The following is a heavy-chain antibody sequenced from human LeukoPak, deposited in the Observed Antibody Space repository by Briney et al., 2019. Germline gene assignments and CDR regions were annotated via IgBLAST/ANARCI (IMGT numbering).Heavy chain of an antibody. CDR1: GVTFDDYA. J-gene: IGHJ4*02. V-gene: IGHV3-9*03. Sequence: PGRSLRLSCTVAGVTFDDYAMHWVRQVPGKGLEWVSGISWNSGKIGYADSVQGRFTISTDNAKNSLYLLINSLRAEDMALYYCAKAAYSGYDEGYFDYWGQGTLVTVSS. CDR3: AKAAYSGYDEGYFDY. CDR2: ISWNSGKI. D-gene: IGHD5-12*01.